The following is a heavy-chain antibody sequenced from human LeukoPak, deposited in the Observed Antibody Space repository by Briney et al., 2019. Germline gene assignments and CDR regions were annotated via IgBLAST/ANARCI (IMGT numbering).Heavy chain of an antibody. CDR1: GGSFSDYY. J-gene: IGHJ6*02. CDR2: IYYSGST. D-gene: IGHD2-2*01. Sequence: SETLSLTCTVSGGSFSDYYWSWIRQPPGKGLEWIGYIYYSGSTNYNPSLKSRVTISVDTSKNQFSLKLSSVTAADTAVYYCARDRTTYQPKDPGLVYYYGMDVWGQGTTVTVSS. CDR3: ARDRTTYQPKDPGLVYYYGMDV. V-gene: IGHV4-59*01.